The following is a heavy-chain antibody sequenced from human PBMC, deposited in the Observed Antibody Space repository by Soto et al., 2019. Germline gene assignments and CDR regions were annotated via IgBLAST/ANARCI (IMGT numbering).Heavy chain of an antibody. Sequence: QVQLVQSGAEVKKPGASVKVSCKASGYTFTSYYMHWVRQAPGQGLEWMGIINPSGGSTTYAQKFRXRXXMTRDTSTSTVYMELSSLRSEDTAAYSCARVGGYSYGGGDYWGQGTLVTVSS. D-gene: IGHD5-18*01. J-gene: IGHJ4*02. CDR2: INPSGGST. CDR1: GYTFTSYY. CDR3: ARVGGYSYGGGDY. V-gene: IGHV1-46*01.